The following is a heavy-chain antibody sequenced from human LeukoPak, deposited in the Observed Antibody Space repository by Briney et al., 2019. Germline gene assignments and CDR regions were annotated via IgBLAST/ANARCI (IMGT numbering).Heavy chain of an antibody. CDR3: PRVVRDSGGWYHFDY. D-gene: IGHD6-19*01. CDR2: LTNVGDT. Sequence: GGSLSLSCAASGFTFSAYDIHWVRPASGKGLEWVSGLTNVGDTHYPDSVKGRFTSSRENAKNSLYLQLNNLRAGDTAVYYCPRVVRDSGGWYHFDYWGQGTLVTVSS. V-gene: IGHV3-13*01. CDR1: GFTFSAYD. J-gene: IGHJ4*02.